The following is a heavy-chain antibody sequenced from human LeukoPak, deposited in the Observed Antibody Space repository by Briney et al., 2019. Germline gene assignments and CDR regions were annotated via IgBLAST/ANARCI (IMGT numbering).Heavy chain of an antibody. V-gene: IGHV1-69*05. CDR2: IIPIFGTA. Sequence: GASVKVSCKASGGTFSSYAISWVRQAPGQGLEWMGGIIPIFGTANYAQKFQGRVTITTDESTSTAYMELSSLRSEDTAVYYCARERYYYDSSRYYLPWDAFDIWGQGTMVTVSS. CDR1: GGTFSSYA. CDR3: ARERYYYDSSRYYLPWDAFDI. J-gene: IGHJ3*02. D-gene: IGHD3-22*01.